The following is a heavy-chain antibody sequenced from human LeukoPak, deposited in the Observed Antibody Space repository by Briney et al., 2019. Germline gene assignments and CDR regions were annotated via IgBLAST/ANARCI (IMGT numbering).Heavy chain of an antibody. CDR3: ARAVGGWYCSDTARPYYFDL. D-gene: IGHD2-15*01. CDR1: GYSIASPNY. Sequence: SETLSLTCTVSGYSIASPNYWGWIRQSPGKRLEWIGNIYRGGNSYYNPSLKGRVTISIDTSRDQFSLNLDSVTAEDTAIYYCARAVGGWYCSDTARPYYFDLWGQGAPVTVSS. CDR2: IYRGGNS. V-gene: IGHV4-38-2*02. J-gene: IGHJ4*02.